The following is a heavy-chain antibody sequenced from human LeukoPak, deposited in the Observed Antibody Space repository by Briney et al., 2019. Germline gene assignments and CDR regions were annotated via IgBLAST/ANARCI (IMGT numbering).Heavy chain of an antibody. V-gene: IGHV1-18*01. J-gene: IGHJ4*02. Sequence: ASVKVSCKASGYTFTSYGISWVRQAPGQGLEWMGWISAYNGNTNYAQKLQGRVTMTTDTSTSTAYMELRSLRSDDTAVYYCARETYYYDSSGYYPLGYWGQGILVTVSS. CDR2: ISAYNGNT. CDR1: GYTFTSYG. CDR3: ARETYYYDSSGYYPLGY. D-gene: IGHD3-22*01.